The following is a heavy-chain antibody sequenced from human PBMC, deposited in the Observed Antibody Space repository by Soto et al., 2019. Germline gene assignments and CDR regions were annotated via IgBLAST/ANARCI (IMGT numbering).Heavy chain of an antibody. Sequence: GASVKVSCKASGGTFSSYAISWVRQAPGQGLEWMGGIIPIFGTANYAQKFQGRVTITADESTSTAYMELSSLRSEDTAVYYCARVILGRITMIVVASDAFDISGQGTMVTVSS. V-gene: IGHV1-69*13. CDR2: IIPIFGTA. CDR3: ARVILGRITMIVVASDAFDI. D-gene: IGHD3-22*01. CDR1: GGTFSSYA. J-gene: IGHJ3*02.